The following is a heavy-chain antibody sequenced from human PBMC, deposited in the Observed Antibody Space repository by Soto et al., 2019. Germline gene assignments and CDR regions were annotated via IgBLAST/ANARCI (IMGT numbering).Heavy chain of an antibody. Sequence: SETLSLTCTVSGGSIDSYYWTWIRQPPGKGLEWIGYVYYTGTTTYSPSLKSRVTISVDTSMNQISLKLSSVTAADTASYYCARLGGYYQSLDTWGQVNLVTVSS. CDR3: ARLGGYYQSLDT. CDR1: GGSIDSYY. CDR2: VYYTGTT. D-gene: IGHD3-22*01. V-gene: IGHV4-59*08. J-gene: IGHJ5*02.